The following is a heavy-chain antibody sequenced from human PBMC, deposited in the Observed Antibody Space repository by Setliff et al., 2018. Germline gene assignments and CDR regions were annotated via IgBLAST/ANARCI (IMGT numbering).Heavy chain of an antibody. D-gene: IGHD3-10*01. CDR1: GYTFTESI. CDR3: ARAGMASINRKGVFEY. J-gene: IGHJ4*02. V-gene: IGHV1-18*01. Sequence: ASVKVSCKASGYTFTESIVSWVRQAPGQGLEWLGWIGVYSGNTYTAQRFQGRVTMTRDTSTNTVYLEVTSLRSEDTAVYYCARAGMASINRKGVFEYWGQGTLVTVSS. CDR2: IGVYSGNT.